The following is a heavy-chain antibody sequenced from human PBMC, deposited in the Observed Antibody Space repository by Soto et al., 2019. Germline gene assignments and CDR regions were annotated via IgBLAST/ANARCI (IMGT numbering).Heavy chain of an antibody. CDR1: GDSVSSNSAA. Sequence: SQTLSLTCAISGDSVSSNSAAWNWIRQSPSRGLEWLGRTYYRSKWYNDYAVSVKSRITINPDTSNSQFSLQRKSVTPEYTAVYFCSRTEGYFDYWGQGMLVTVSS. V-gene: IGHV6-1*01. CDR2: TYYRSKWYN. J-gene: IGHJ4*02. CDR3: SRTEGYFDY.